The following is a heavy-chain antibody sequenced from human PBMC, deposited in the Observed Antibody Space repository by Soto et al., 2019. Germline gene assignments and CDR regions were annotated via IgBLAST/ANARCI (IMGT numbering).Heavy chain of an antibody. CDR2: INAGNSNT. V-gene: IGHV1-3*01. CDR3: ARGGSLYWYFDL. D-gene: IGHD1-26*01. J-gene: IGHJ2*01. CDR1: GYTFTSYA. Sequence: QVQLVQSGAEVKKPGASVKVSCKASGYTFTSYAMHWVRQAPGQRLEWMGRINAGNSNTKYSQKFQGRVTITRDTSASTAYMELSSLRSEDTAVYYCARGGSLYWYFDLWGRGTLVTVSS.